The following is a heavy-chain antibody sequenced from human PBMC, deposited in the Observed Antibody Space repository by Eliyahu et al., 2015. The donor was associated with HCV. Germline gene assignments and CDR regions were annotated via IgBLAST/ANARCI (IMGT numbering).Heavy chain of an antibody. CDR2: IYYSGST. J-gene: IGHJ4*02. Sequence: QLQLQESGPGLVKPSETLSLTCTVSGGSISSSSYYWGWIRQPPGKGLEWIGSIYYSGSTYYNPSLKSRVTISVDTSKNQFSLKLSSVTAADTAVYYCASESVAGTNYFDYWGQGTLVTVSS. CDR1: GGSISSSSYY. CDR3: ASESVAGTNYFDY. D-gene: IGHD6-19*01. V-gene: IGHV4-39*01.